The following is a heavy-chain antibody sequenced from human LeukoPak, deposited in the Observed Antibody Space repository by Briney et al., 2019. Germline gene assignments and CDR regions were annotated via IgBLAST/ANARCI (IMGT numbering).Heavy chain of an antibody. J-gene: IGHJ4*02. CDR1: GYSISSGYY. Sequence: PSETLSLTCTVSGYSISSGYYWGWIRQPPGKGLGWIGSIYHSGSTYYNPSLKSRVTISVDTSKNQFSLKLSSVTAADTAVYYCARVGSHYYGSGSYYHFDYWGQGTLVTVSS. CDR3: ARVGSHYYGSGSYYHFDY. D-gene: IGHD3-10*01. CDR2: IYHSGST. V-gene: IGHV4-38-2*02.